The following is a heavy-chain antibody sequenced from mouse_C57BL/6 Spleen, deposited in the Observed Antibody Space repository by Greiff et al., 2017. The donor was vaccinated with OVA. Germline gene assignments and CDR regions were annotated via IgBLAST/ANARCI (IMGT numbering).Heavy chain of an antibody. D-gene: IGHD2-5*01. CDR1: GYTFTSYW. CDR3: ARSYSNYEETWFAY. Sequence: VQLQQPGAELVMPGASVKLSCKASGYTFTSYWMHWVKQRPGQGLEWIGEIDPSDSYTNYNQKFKGKSTLTVDKSSSTAYMQLSSLTSEDSAVYYCARSYSNYEETWFAYWGQGTLVTVSA. V-gene: IGHV1-69*01. CDR2: IDPSDSYT. J-gene: IGHJ3*01.